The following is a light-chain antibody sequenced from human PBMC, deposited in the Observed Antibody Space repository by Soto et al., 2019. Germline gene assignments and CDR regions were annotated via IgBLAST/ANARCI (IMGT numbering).Light chain of an antibody. Sequence: VLTQSPGTLSLSPGERATLSCRASQSVSRYLVWYQQKPGQAPRLLIYGASSRASGIPARFSGSGSGTDFTLPINRLGPEDSAVYYCQQFDTSPYTFGQGTQLEIK. J-gene: IGKJ2*01. CDR2: GAS. CDR1: QSVSRY. V-gene: IGKV3-20*01. CDR3: QQFDTSPYT.